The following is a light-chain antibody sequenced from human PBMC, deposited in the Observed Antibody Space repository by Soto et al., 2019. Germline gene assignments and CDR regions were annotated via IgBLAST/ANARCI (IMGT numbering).Light chain of an antibody. J-gene: IGLJ2*01. Sequence: QSVLTQPASVSASPGQSITISCTGINRDVGSYNFVSWYQQHPGKAPKLMLYDVNIRPSGVSNRFSGSKSGDTASLTISGLQAEDEADYYCTSWTTSTTMIFGGGTKVTVL. CDR1: NRDVGSYNF. CDR2: DVN. CDR3: TSWTTSTTMI. V-gene: IGLV2-14*03.